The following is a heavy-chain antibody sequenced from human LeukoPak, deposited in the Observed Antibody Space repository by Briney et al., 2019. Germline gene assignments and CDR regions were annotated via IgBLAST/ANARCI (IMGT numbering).Heavy chain of an antibody. CDR2: FDPEDGET. J-gene: IGHJ3*02. D-gene: IGHD2-2*01. Sequence: ASVKVSRKVSGYTLTELSMHWVRQVPGKGLEWMGGFDPEDGETIYAQKFQGRVTMTEDTSTDTAYMELSSLRSEDTAVYYCATDYSRPPVVPAAIQQQLVHEAAFDIWGQGTMVTVSS. CDR1: GYTLTELS. CDR3: ATDYSRPPVVPAAIQQQLVHEAAFDI. V-gene: IGHV1-24*01.